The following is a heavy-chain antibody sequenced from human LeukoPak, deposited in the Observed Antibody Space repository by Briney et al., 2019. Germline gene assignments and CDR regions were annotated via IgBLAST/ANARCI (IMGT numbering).Heavy chain of an antibody. V-gene: IGHV3-11*04. D-gene: IGHD2-2*01. CDR1: GFTFSDYY. CDR3: AKASGRYCSSTSCFLDY. Sequence: PGGSLRLSCAASGFTFSDYYMSWIRQAPGKGLEWVSYISSSGSTIYYADSVKGRFTISRDNAKNSPYLQMNSLRAEDTAVYYCAKASGRYCSSTSCFLDYWGQGTLVTVSS. J-gene: IGHJ4*02. CDR2: ISSSGSTI.